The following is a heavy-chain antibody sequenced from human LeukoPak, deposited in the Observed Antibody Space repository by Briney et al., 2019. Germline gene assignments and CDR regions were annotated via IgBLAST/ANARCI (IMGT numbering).Heavy chain of an antibody. Sequence: TSETLSLTCTVSGGSISSYYWSWIRQPPGKGLEWIGNIYYSGSTNYNPSLKSRVTISVDASKNQFSLKLSSVTAADTAVYYCARGVVVTGLDYWGQGTLVTVSS. J-gene: IGHJ4*02. CDR2: IYYSGST. CDR3: ARGVVVTGLDY. V-gene: IGHV4-59*01. D-gene: IGHD3-22*01. CDR1: GGSISSYY.